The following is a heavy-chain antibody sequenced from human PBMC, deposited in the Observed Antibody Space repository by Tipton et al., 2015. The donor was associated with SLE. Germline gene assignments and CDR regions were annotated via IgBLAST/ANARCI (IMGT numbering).Heavy chain of an antibody. J-gene: IGHJ4*02. Sequence: LRLSCAVYGGSFSGYYWSWIRQPPGKGLEWIGEINHSGSTNYYPSLKSRVTISVDTSKNQFSLKLSSVTAADTAVYYCARGDSSGRFDYWGQGTLVTVSS. V-gene: IGHV4-34*01. CDR1: GGSFSGYY. CDR3: ARGDSSGRFDY. D-gene: IGHD6-19*01. CDR2: INHSGST.